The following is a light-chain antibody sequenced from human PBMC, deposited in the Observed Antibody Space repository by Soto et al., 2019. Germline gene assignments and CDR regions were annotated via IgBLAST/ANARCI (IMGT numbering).Light chain of an antibody. CDR1: QSISSW. Sequence: DIQMTQSPSTLSASVGDRVTITCRASQSISSWLAWYQQKPGKAPKLLIYKASNLESGVPSRFSGSGSGTEFTLTISSLQSDDFATYYCQQYKSYCTFGPGTKVDMK. CDR2: KAS. CDR3: QQYKSYCT. J-gene: IGKJ3*01. V-gene: IGKV1-5*03.